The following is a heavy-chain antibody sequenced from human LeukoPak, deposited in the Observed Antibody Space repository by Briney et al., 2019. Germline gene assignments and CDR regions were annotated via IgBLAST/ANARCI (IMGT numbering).Heavy chain of an antibody. Sequence: GGSLRLSCAVSGFTFNNHGMHWVRQAPGKGLEWVAFIRHDGSNKYYADSVKGRFTISRDISENTLYLQMNSLRAEDTAVYYCAKITSDYGGNVLFDIWGQGTMVTVSS. J-gene: IGHJ3*02. CDR3: AKITSDYGGNVLFDI. CDR2: IRHDGSNK. V-gene: IGHV3-30*02. D-gene: IGHD4-23*01. CDR1: GFTFNNHG.